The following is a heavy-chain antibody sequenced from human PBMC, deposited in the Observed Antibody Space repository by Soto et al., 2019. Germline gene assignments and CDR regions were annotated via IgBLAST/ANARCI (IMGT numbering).Heavy chain of an antibody. Sequence: EVQLVESGGGLVQPGGSLRLSCGASGFTFSTYWMSWVRQAPGKGLEWVANIKEDGSDIYYLDSVKGRFTISRDNAQNSLYLQMNSLRDEDTAVYYCAREPAYYDSSSWGAFDIWGQGTMVTVSS. D-gene: IGHD3-22*01. V-gene: IGHV3-7*03. CDR2: IKEDGSDI. CDR1: GFTFSTYW. J-gene: IGHJ3*02. CDR3: AREPAYYDSSSWGAFDI.